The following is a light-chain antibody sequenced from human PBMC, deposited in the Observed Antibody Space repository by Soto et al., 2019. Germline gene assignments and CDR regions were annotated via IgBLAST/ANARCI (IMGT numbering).Light chain of an antibody. J-gene: IGKJ1*01. V-gene: IGKV1-5*03. CDR3: QHYNSYSEA. Sequence: DLQMTQSPSTLSGSVGGRGPIPCRASQTISSWLAWYQQKPGKAPKLLIYKASTLKSGVPSRFSGSGSGTEFTLTISSLQPDDFATYYCQHYNSYSEAFGQGTKVDIK. CDR1: QTISSW. CDR2: KAS.